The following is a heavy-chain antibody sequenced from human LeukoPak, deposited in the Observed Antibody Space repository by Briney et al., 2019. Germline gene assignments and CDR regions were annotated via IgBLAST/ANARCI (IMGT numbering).Heavy chain of an antibody. V-gene: IGHV3-30*04. Sequence: GGSLRLSCAASGFTFSSYAMHWVRQAPGKGLEWVTFISHDGSSKYYADSVKGRFTISRDNSKNTLYLQMNSLRAEDTAVYYCARVMGRYCSSTSCYVDYWGQGTLVTVSS. CDR3: ARVMGRYCSSTSCYVDY. D-gene: IGHD2-2*01. CDR1: GFTFSSYA. J-gene: IGHJ4*02. CDR2: ISHDGSSK.